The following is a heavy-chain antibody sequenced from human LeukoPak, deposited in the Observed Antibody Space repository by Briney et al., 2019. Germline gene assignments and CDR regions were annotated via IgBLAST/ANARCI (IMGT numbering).Heavy chain of an antibody. CDR1: VYTFTIYG. J-gene: IGHJ4*02. CDR2: ISAYNGNT. V-gene: IGHV1-18*01. CDR3: PRDRPFVGATTVPFDY. Sequence: ASVKVSCKPSVYTFTIYGISWVRQAPGQGREWMGWISAYNGNTNYARKLRGSVTMTTETSTSKSYMALSSLSSDDTAVYYCPRDRPFVGATTVPFDYRGQPTLATDSS. D-gene: IGHD1-26*01.